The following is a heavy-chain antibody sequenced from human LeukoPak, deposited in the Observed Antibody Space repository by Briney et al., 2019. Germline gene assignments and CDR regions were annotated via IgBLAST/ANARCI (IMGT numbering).Heavy chain of an antibody. J-gene: IGHJ5*02. D-gene: IGHD2-2*01. V-gene: IGHV4-31*03. CDR3: ARRLTQYDCFDP. Sequence: PSETLSLTCTVSGVSISSGGYYWSWIRQHPGKGLEWIGYIYYSGSTYYNPSLKSRVTISVDTSKNQFSLHLNSVTPEDTAVYYCARRLTQYDCFDPWGQGILVTVSS. CDR2: IYYSGST. CDR1: GVSISSGGYY.